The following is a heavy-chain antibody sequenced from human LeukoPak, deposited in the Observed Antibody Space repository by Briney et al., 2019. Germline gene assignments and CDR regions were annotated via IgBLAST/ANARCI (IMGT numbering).Heavy chain of an antibody. D-gene: IGHD2-15*01. Sequence: GGSLRLSCAASGFTFSDYGMHWVRQAPGKGLEWVAVISYDGSNNYYADSVKGRFTISRDNAKNTLYLQMNSLRAEDTAVYYCARDNEYCTGGTCRLDYWGQGALVTVSS. J-gene: IGHJ4*02. V-gene: IGHV3-30*03. CDR2: ISYDGSNN. CDR3: ARDNEYCTGGTCRLDY. CDR1: GFTFSDYG.